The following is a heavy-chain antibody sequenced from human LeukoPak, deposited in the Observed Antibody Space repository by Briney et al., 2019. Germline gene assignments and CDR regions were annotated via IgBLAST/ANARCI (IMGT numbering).Heavy chain of an antibody. J-gene: IGHJ6*03. D-gene: IGHD3-10*01. CDR3: AREAGSYSNVFYYYYYMDV. V-gene: IGHV1-69*05. CDR2: IIPIFGTA. Sequence: SVKVSCKASGGTFNSYAISWVRQAPGQGLEWMGGIIPIFGTANYAQKFQGRVTMTRSTSISTAYMELSSLRSEDTAVYYCAREAGSYSNVFYYYYYMDVWGKGTTVTISS. CDR1: GGTFNSYA.